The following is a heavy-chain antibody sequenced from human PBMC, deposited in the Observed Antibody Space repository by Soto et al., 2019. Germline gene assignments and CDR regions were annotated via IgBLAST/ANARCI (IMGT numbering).Heavy chain of an antibody. Sequence: GGSLRLSCAASGFTFSSYGMHWVRQAPGKGLEWVAVISYDGSNKYYADSVKGRFTISRGNSKNTLYLQMNSLRAEDTAVYYCVKRAPYCSGGSCYHWYFDYWGQGTLVTVSS. V-gene: IGHV3-30*18. D-gene: IGHD2-15*01. J-gene: IGHJ4*02. CDR3: VKRAPYCSGGSCYHWYFDY. CDR2: ISYDGSNK. CDR1: GFTFSSYG.